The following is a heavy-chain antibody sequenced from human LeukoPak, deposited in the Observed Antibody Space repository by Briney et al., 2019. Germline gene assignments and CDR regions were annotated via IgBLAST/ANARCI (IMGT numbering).Heavy chain of an antibody. CDR1: GXTLSSYW. CDR2: IRGDGVEK. Sequence: GGSLRLSCVASGXTLSSYWLSWVRQAPGKGPEWVANIRGDGVEKYYAASVQGRFTISRDNAENSLSLQMNNLRAEDTAVYYCARITNSGSYWVFDYWGQGTLVTVSS. D-gene: IGHD3-22*01. CDR3: ARITNSGSYWVFDY. J-gene: IGHJ4*02. V-gene: IGHV3-7*04.